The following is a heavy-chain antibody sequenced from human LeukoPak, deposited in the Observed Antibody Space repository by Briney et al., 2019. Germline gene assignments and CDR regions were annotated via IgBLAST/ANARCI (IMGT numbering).Heavy chain of an antibody. J-gene: IGHJ4*02. Sequence: GGSLRLSCAASGFTFSSYAMSWVRQAPGKGLEWVSAISGSGGSTYYADSVKGRFTIPRDNSKNTLYLQMNSLRAEDTAVYYCAKEGVVAVAAHDFDYWGQGTLVTVSS. D-gene: IGHD6-19*01. V-gene: IGHV3-23*01. CDR2: ISGSGGST. CDR1: GFTFSSYA. CDR3: AKEGVVAVAAHDFDY.